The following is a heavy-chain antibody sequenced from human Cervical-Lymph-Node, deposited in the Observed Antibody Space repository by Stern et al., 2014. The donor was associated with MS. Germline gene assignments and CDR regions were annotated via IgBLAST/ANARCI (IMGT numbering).Heavy chain of an antibody. Sequence: EVQLVESGGGLVKPGGSLRLSCAVSGFTFNTYTMNWIRQAPGKGLEWVSSISSTSSYISYTDSVKGRFAISRDNAKNSLFLQMDSLRAEDTAVYYCARTYTVVTGFDYWGQGTPVTVSS. CDR3: ARTYTVVTGFDY. CDR2: ISSTSSYI. V-gene: IGHV3-21*01. CDR1: GFTFNTYT. J-gene: IGHJ4*02. D-gene: IGHD4-23*01.